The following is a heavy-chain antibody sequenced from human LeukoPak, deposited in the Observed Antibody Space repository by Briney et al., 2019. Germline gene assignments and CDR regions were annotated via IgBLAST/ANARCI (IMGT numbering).Heavy chain of an antibody. D-gene: IGHD3-16*01. Sequence: SETLSLTCTVSGGSISNYYWSWIRQPPEKGLEWIAYIYYSGSTNYNLSLKSRVTISVDTSKNQFSLKLNSVTAADTAVYYCARVLGGRQLLDYWGQGTLVTVSS. V-gene: IGHV4-59*01. CDR3: ARVLGGRQLLDY. CDR2: IYYSGST. J-gene: IGHJ4*02. CDR1: GGSISNYY.